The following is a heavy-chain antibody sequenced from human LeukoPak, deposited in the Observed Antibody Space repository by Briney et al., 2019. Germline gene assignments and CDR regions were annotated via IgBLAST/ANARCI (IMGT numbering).Heavy chain of an antibody. Sequence: GGSLRLSCAASGFTFRSYVMSWVRQAPRKGLEWVSAITGSGDSTYYADSVKGRFTISRDNSKNTLYLQMNSLRAEDTAVYYYAKRGPAGAGKSPDYFEYWGQGTLVTVSS. CDR3: AKRGPAGAGKSPDYFEY. D-gene: IGHD6-19*01. CDR2: ITGSGDST. J-gene: IGHJ4*02. V-gene: IGHV3-23*01. CDR1: GFTFRSYV.